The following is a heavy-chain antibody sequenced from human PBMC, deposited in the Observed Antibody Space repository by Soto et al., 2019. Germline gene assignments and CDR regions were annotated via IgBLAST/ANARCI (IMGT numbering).Heavy chain of an antibody. V-gene: IGHV4-59*01. CDR3: AVLLAGGGGDGN. CDR2: IYYSGST. CDR1: GGSISTYY. D-gene: IGHD3-10*01. J-gene: IGHJ4*02. Sequence: PSETLSLTCTVSGGSISTYYWSWIRQPPGKELEWIGYIYYSGSTYYNPSLKSRVTVSVDTSKNQFSLKLSSVTAADTAIYYCAVLLAGGGGDGNWGQGTLVTVSS.